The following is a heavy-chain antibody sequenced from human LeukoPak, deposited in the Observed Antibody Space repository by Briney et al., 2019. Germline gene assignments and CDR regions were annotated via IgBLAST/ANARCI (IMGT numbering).Heavy chain of an antibody. CDR1: GGSMSSYY. D-gene: IGHD2-2*01. V-gene: IGHV4-4*07. CDR3: ASRRQGYCSSTSCRTYYYYGMDV. J-gene: IGHJ6*02. Sequence: SETLSLTCTVSGGSMSSYYWSWIRQPAGKGLEWIGRIYNSGSTNYNPSLKSRLIMSVDTSKNQFSLKLSSVTAADTAVYYCASRRQGYCSSTSCRTYYYYGMDVWGQGTTVTVSS. CDR2: IYNSGST.